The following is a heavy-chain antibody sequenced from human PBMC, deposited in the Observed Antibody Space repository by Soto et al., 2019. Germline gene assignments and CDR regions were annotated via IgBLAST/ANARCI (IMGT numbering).Heavy chain of an antibody. CDR2: ISAYNGNT. CDR1: GYTFTSYY. CDR3: ARRMEGYGSGTP. J-gene: IGHJ5*02. D-gene: IGHD3-10*01. Sequence: ASVKVSCKASGYTFTSYYMHWVRQAPGQGLEWMGWISAYNGNTNYAQKLQGRVTMTTDTSTSTAYMELRSLRSDDTAVYYCARRMEGYGSGTPWGQGTLVTVSS. V-gene: IGHV1-18*04.